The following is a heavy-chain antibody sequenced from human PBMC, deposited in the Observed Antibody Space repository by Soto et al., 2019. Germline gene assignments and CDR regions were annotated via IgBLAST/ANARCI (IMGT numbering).Heavy chain of an antibody. CDR3: ATWHEREHAYDV. CDR1: GLTVSRTQ. D-gene: IGHD1-1*01. CDR2: IYDVDGS. Sequence: EVQLVEAGGGLIQPGGSLRLSCAVSGLTVSRTQMSWVRQAPGKGLQWVSVIYDVDGSFYADSVKGRFTTSSDSSKTTVYLQMNGLRPDDTAVYYCATWHEREHAYDVWGQGTTVTVSS. V-gene: IGHV3-53*01. J-gene: IGHJ3*01.